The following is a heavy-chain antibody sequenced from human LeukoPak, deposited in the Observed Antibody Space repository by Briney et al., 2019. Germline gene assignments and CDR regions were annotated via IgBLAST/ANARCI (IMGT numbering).Heavy chain of an antibody. J-gene: IGHJ4*02. D-gene: IGHD4-23*01. V-gene: IGHV4-34*01. CDR3: AREPVVTPHVDY. CDR2: INHSGST. Sequence: MPSETLSLTCAVYGGSFSGYYWSWIRQPPGKGLEWIGEINHSGSTNYNPSLKSRVTISVDTSKNQFSLKLSSVTAADTAVYYCAREPVVTPHVDYWGQGTLVTVSS. CDR1: GGSFSGYY.